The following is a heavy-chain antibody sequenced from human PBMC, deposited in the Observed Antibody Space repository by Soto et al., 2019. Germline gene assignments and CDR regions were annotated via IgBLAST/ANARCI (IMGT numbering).Heavy chain of an antibody. D-gene: IGHD3-22*01. J-gene: IGHJ4*02. Sequence: PGGSLRLSCAASGFTFSSYAMSWVRQAPGKGLEWVSAISGSGGSTYYADSVKGRFTISRDNSKNTLYLQMNSLRAEDTAVYYCAKVALNYYDSSGAFDYWGQGTLVTVSS. CDR1: GFTFSSYA. CDR3: AKVALNYYDSSGAFDY. V-gene: IGHV3-23*01. CDR2: ISGSGGST.